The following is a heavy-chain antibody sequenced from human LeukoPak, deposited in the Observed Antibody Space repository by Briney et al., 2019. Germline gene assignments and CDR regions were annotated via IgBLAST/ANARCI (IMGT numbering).Heavy chain of an antibody. D-gene: IGHD1-1*01. V-gene: IGHV3-21*01. Sequence: GGSLRLSCAASGFTFSDYFMSWVRQAPGKGLEGVSSISSSSTYIYYADSVKGRFTISRDNAKNSLFLQMTSLRAEDTAVYYCARRDSLERREDYWGQGTLVTVSS. CDR2: ISSSSTYI. J-gene: IGHJ4*02. CDR3: ARRDSLERREDY. CDR1: GFTFSDYF.